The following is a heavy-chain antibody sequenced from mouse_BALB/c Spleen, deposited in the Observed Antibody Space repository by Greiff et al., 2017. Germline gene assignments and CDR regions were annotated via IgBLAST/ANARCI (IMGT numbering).Heavy chain of an antibody. V-gene: IGHV5-9-4*01. CDR3: ARAVVARRYFDY. J-gene: IGHJ2*01. CDR2: ISSGGSYT. D-gene: IGHD1-1*01. Sequence: EVKLVESGGGLVKPGGSLKLSCAASGFTFSSYAMSWVRQSPEKRLEWVAEISSGGSYTYYPDTVTGRFTISRDNAKNTLYLEMSSLRSEDTAMYYCARAVVARRYFDYWGQGTTLTVSS. CDR1: GFTFSSYA.